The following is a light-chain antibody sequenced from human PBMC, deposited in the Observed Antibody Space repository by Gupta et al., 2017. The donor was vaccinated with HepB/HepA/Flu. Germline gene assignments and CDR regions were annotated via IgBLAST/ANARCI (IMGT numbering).Light chain of an antibody. CDR1: QDISTY. Sequence: DIQLTQSPSFLSASVGDRVTITCRASQDISTYLGWYQQKPGKAPKFLIYDASTLQSGAPSRFSGSGSGTEFTLTIRSLQPEDFATYYCQQLKSYPLTFGGGTKVEIK. CDR3: QQLKSYPLT. V-gene: IGKV1-9*01. J-gene: IGKJ4*01. CDR2: DAS.